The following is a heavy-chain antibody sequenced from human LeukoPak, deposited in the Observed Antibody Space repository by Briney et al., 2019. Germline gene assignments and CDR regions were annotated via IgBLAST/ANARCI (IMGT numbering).Heavy chain of an antibody. D-gene: IGHD4-23*01. CDR1: GYTFTRHA. CDR2: INAGNGDT. CDR3: ATVTRGTTLDH. V-gene: IGHV1-3*01. Sequence: ASVKVSCKASGYTFTRHAIHWVRQAPGQRLERMGWINAGNGDTKYSQKFQGRVTFTGDTSASTAYMELSSLKSEDTALYYCATVTRGTTLDHWGQGTLVTVSS. J-gene: IGHJ5*02.